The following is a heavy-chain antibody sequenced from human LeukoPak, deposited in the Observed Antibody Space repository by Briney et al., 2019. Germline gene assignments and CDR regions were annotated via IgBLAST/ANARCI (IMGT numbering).Heavy chain of an antibody. J-gene: IGHJ5*02. CDR1: GYTFTGYY. V-gene: IGHV1-2*02. D-gene: IGHD3-22*01. Sequence: ASVKVSCKASGYTFTGYYMHWVRQAPGQGLEWMGWINPNSGGTNYAQKFQGRVTMARDTSISTAYMELSRLRSDDTAVYYCARNLDYYDSRGNWFDPWGQGTLVTVSS. CDR2: INPNSGGT. CDR3: ARNLDYYDSRGNWFDP.